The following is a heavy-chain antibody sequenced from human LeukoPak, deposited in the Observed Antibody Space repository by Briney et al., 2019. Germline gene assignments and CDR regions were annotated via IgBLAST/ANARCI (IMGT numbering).Heavy chain of an antibody. D-gene: IGHD2-21*02. CDR1: GFTFSSHW. CDR2: INSDGSST. Sequence: TGGSLRLSCAASGFTFSSHWMHWVRQAPGKGLVWVSRINSDGSSTSYADSVKGRFTISRDNAKNTLYLQMNSLRAEDMAVYYCARAASCGGDCSSSYLQHWGQGTLVTVSS. CDR3: ARAASCGGDCSSSYLQH. V-gene: IGHV3-74*01. J-gene: IGHJ1*01.